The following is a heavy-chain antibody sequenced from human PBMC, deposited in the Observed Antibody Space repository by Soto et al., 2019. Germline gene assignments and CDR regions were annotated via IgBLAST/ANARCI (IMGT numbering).Heavy chain of an antibody. Sequence: ASVKVSCKASGYTFTSYGISWVRQAPGQGLEWMGWISAYNGNTNYAQKLQGRVTMTTDTSTSTAYMELRSLRSDDTAVYYCARAHPTSCYQGCTGYMDVWGKGTTVTVSS. J-gene: IGHJ6*03. CDR2: ISAYNGNT. V-gene: IGHV1-18*01. CDR3: ARAHPTSCYQGCTGYMDV. D-gene: IGHD2-2*01. CDR1: GYTFTSYG.